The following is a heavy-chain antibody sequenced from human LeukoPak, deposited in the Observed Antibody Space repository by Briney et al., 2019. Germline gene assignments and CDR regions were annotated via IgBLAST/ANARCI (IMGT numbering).Heavy chain of an antibody. D-gene: IGHD2-2*01. CDR2: ISSSGSAK. V-gene: IGHV3-48*03. J-gene: IGHJ4*02. CDR1: GFTPSSYE. CDR3: ARRYCSSTSCTLDY. Sequence: GGSLRLSCAASGFTPSSYEMNWVRQAPGKGLEWVSYISSSGSAKYYADSVKGRFTISRDNAENSLYLQMSSLRAEDTAVYYCARRYCSSTSCTLDYWGQGTLVTVSS.